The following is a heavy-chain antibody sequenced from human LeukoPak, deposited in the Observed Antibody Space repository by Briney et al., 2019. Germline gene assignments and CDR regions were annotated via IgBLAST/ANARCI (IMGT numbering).Heavy chain of an antibody. V-gene: IGHV3-23*01. CDR1: GFTFSSYG. CDR2: ISGSGGST. Sequence: PPGGTLRLSCAASGFTFSSYGMSWVRQAPGKGLEWVSAISGSGGSTYYADSVKGRFTISRDNSKNTLYLQMNSLRAEDTAVYYCAKTGSRDSSGYYYSGYFDYWGREPWSPSPQ. CDR3: AKTGSRDSSGYYYSGYFDY. D-gene: IGHD3-22*01. J-gene: IGHJ4*02.